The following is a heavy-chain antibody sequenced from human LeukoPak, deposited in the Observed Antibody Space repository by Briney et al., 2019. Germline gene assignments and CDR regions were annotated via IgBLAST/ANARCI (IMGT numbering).Heavy chain of an antibody. J-gene: IGHJ6*02. D-gene: IGHD1-26*01. V-gene: IGHV1-2*02. Sequence: ASVNVSCKASGYTFTGYYMHWVRQAPGQGLEWMGWINPKSGGTNYAQKFQGRVTMTRDTSISTAYMELSRLRSDDTAVYYCARLTIVGASYYYYGMDVWGQGTTVTVSS. CDR2: INPKSGGT. CDR1: GYTFTGYY. CDR3: ARLTIVGASYYYYGMDV.